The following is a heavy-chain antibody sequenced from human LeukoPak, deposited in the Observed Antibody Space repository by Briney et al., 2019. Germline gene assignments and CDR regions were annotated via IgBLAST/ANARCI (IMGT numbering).Heavy chain of an antibody. D-gene: IGHD1-26*01. J-gene: IGHJ3*01. CDR1: GYPFTSYD. V-gene: IGHV1-8*01. CDR2: MNPNSGNT. Sequence: ASVKVSCKASGYPFTSYDINWVRQATGQGPEWMGWMNPNSGNTGYAQKFQGRVTMTRDNSIRTAYMELSSLRSDDTAVYYCVRGDPPPTVINHAFDLWGQGTLVTVSS. CDR3: VRGDPPPTVINHAFDL.